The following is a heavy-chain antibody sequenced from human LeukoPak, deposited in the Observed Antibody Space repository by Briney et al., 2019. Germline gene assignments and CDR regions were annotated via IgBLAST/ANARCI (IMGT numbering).Heavy chain of an antibody. CDR3: ARPFADAFWSGYGY. CDR1: GRSISSYY. Sequence: PSETLSLTCTVSGRSISSYYWSWIRQPPGKGLEGIGYIYYSGSTNYNPSLKSRVTISVDTSKNQFSLKLSSVTAAATAVYYCARPFADAFWSGYGYWGQGILVTVSS. V-gene: IGHV4-59*08. J-gene: IGHJ4*02. CDR2: IYYSGST. D-gene: IGHD3-3*01.